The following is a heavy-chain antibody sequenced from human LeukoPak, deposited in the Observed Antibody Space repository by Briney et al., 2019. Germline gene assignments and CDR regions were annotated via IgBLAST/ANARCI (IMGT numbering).Heavy chain of an antibody. CDR3: ARVSGVRQRYFDY. V-gene: IGHV4-39*01. J-gene: IGHJ4*02. Sequence: SETLSLTCTVSGGSISSSSYYWGWIRQPPGKGLEWIGSIYYSGSTYYNPSLKSRVTISVDTSKNQFSLKLSSVTAADTAVYYCARVSGVRQRYFDYWGQGTLVTVSS. CDR1: GGSISSSSYY. D-gene: IGHD2-2*01. CDR2: IYYSGST.